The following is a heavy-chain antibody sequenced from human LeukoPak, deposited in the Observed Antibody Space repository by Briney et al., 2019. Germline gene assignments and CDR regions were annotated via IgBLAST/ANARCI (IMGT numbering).Heavy chain of an antibody. D-gene: IGHD3-16*01. Sequence: ASVTLSCTASGYSFTSDAMNWVRQAPGQGLEFMGRIHTNTGDPTYARGFTGRFVFSMDTSVSTAYLQINSLKAADTGIYFCARLGGDSWGQGTLVIVSS. CDR3: ARLGGDS. V-gene: IGHV7-4-1*02. J-gene: IGHJ4*02. CDR1: GYSFTSDA. CDR2: IHTNTGDP.